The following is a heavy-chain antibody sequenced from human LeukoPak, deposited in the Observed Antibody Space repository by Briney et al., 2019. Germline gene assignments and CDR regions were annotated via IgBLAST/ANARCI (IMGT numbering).Heavy chain of an antibody. V-gene: IGHV4-38-2*02. J-gene: IGHJ5*02. CDR1: GYSISSGYY. Sequence: PSETLSLTCTVSGYSISSGYYWGWIRQPPGKGLQWIGSIYHSGSTYYNPSLKSRVTISVDTSRNQFSLKLTSVTAADTAVYYCARDVSGRRNNPPYNWFDPWGQGTLVTVSS. CDR3: ARDVSGRRNNPPYNWFDP. D-gene: IGHD1-14*01. CDR2: IYHSGST.